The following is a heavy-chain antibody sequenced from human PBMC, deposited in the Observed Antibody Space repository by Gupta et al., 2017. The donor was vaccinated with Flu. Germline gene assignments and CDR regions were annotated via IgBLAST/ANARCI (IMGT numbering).Heavy chain of an antibody. CDR3: ARITTIGLLGP. Sequence: QVQLQESGPGLVKPSQTLSLTCTVSGGSISSGSYYWSWIRQPAGKGLEWIGRIYTSGSTNYNPSLKSRVTISVDTSKNQFSLKLSSVTAADTAVYYCARITTIGLLGPWGQGTLVTVSS. V-gene: IGHV4-61*02. J-gene: IGHJ5*02. CDR2: IYTSGST. CDR1: GGSISSGSYY. D-gene: IGHD3-22*01.